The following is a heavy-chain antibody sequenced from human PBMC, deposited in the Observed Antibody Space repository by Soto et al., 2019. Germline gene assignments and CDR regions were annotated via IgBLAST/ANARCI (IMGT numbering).Heavy chain of an antibody. V-gene: IGHV1-24*01. Sequence: ASVKVSCKVSGYTLTELSMHWVRQAPGKGLEWMGGFDPEDGETIYAQKFQGRVTMTEDTSTDTAYMELSSLRSEDTAVYYCATDLLITGTPRNWFDPWGQGTLVTVSS. CDR3: ATDLLITGTPRNWFDP. CDR1: GYTLTELS. J-gene: IGHJ5*02. CDR2: FDPEDGET. D-gene: IGHD1-20*01.